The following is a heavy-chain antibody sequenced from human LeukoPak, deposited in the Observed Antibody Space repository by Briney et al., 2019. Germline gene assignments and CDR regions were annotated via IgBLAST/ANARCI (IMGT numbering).Heavy chain of an antibody. Sequence: GGSLRLSCAASGFTFNSYWMSWVRQAPGKGLEWVANINQDGSEKYYVDSVKGRFTISRDSAKNSLYLQMHSLRADDTAVYYCARDHSGGWYAVLDYWGQGTLVTVSS. CDR3: ARDHSGGWYAVLDY. J-gene: IGHJ4*02. CDR1: GFTFNSYW. V-gene: IGHV3-7*03. CDR2: INQDGSEK. D-gene: IGHD6-19*01.